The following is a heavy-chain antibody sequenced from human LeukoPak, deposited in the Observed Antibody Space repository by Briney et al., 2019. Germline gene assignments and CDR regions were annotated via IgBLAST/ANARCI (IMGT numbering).Heavy chain of an antibody. CDR3: AREGSSWPRDFQH. D-gene: IGHD6-13*01. J-gene: IGHJ1*01. V-gene: IGHV3-66*02. CDR1: GFTVSSNY. Sequence: GGSLRLSCAASGFTVSSNYMSWVRQAPGKGLEWVSVIYSGGDTYYADSVKGRFTVSRDNSKNTLYLQMNSLRAEDTAVYYCAREGSSWPRDFQHWGQGTPVTVSS. CDR2: IYSGGDT.